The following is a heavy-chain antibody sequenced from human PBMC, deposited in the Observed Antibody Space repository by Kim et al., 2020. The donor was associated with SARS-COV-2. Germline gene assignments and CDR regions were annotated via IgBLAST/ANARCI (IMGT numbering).Heavy chain of an antibody. Sequence: GGSLRLSCIASGFTFNDHAMHWVRQAPGKGLEWVAGIMWNSDGIGYADSVKGRFTTSIDNAKNSLYLQMNSLRREGTALYYCTKDVLAGGADVWGLGT. D-gene: IGHD3-3*02. V-gene: IGHV3-9*01. CDR2: IMWNSDGI. J-gene: IGHJ6*02. CDR3: TKDVLAGGADV. CDR1: GFTFNDHA.